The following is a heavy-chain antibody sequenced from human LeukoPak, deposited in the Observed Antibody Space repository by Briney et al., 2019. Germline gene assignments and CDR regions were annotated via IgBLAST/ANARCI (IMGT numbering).Heavy chain of an antibody. V-gene: IGHV4-38-2*02. J-gene: IGHJ4*02. CDR2: IYHSGST. CDR3: ARSLLGSSGYFDY. D-gene: IGHD3-22*01. Sequence: PSETLSLTCTVSGYSISSGYYWGWIRQPPGKGLEWIGSIYHSGSTYYNPSLKSRVTISVDTSKNQFSLKLSSVTAADTAVYYCARSLLGSSGYFDYWGQGTLVTVSS. CDR1: GYSISSGYY.